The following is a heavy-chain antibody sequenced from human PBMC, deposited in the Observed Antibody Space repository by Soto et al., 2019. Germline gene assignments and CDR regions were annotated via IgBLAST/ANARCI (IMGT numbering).Heavy chain of an antibody. J-gene: IGHJ6*02. V-gene: IGHV4-34*01. CDR3: ARLLRHNYYGMDV. CDR2: IYYSGST. Sequence: SETLSLTCAVQGGSFSGYIWTWIRQPPGKGLQWIGSIYYSGSTYYNPSLKSRVTISVDTSKNEFSLKLNSVTAADTAVYYCARLLRHNYYGMDVWGQGTTVTVSS. D-gene: IGHD2-15*01. CDR1: GGSFSGYI.